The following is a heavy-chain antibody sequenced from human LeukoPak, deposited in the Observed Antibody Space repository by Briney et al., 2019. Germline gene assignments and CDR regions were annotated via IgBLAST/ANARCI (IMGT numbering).Heavy chain of an antibody. V-gene: IGHV1-2*02. J-gene: IGHJ6*02. CDR2: INPNSGGT. D-gene: IGHD6-19*01. CDR1: GYTFTGYY. Sequence: GASVKVSCTASGYTFTGYYMHWVRQAPGQGLEWMGWINPNSGGTNYAQTFQGRVTMTMDTSISTAYMELSRLRSAETAAYYCAGSSIAVAGYYYYYGMDVWGQGTTVTVSS. CDR3: AGSSIAVAGYYYYYGMDV.